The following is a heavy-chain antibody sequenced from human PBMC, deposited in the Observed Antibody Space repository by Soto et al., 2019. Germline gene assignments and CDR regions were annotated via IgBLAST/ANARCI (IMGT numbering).Heavy chain of an antibody. J-gene: IGHJ4*02. D-gene: IGHD2-2*01. Sequence: GGSLRLSCAASGFTFSSYGMHWVRQAPGKGLEWVAVISYDGGYKLYADAVKGRFTISRDNSKNTVYLQMVSLRVEDTAVYYCAKDLSSSRPPDYWGQGTLVTVSS. CDR1: GFTFSSYG. CDR2: ISYDGGYK. CDR3: AKDLSSSRPPDY. V-gene: IGHV3-30*18.